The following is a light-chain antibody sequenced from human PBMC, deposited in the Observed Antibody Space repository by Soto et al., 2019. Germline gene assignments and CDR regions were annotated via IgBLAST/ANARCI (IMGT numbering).Light chain of an antibody. CDR3: QNYNGAPWT. Sequence: DIQMPQSPSSLSASVGDRVTITCRARQGISTYGVWYQQKPGTVPKLLIFAASTLHSVVPSRFSGSGSGTDSTLTISSLQPEDVATYYCQNYNGAPWTFGQGTKVEIK. CDR1: QGISTY. V-gene: IGKV1-27*01. CDR2: AAS. J-gene: IGKJ1*01.